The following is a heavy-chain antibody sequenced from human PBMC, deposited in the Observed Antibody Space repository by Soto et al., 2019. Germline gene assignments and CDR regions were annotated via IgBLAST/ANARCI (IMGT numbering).Heavy chain of an antibody. CDR2: ISYDGSNK. Sequence: ESGGGVVQPGRSLRLSCAASGFTFSSYGMHWVRQAPGKGLEWVAVISYDGSNKYYADSVKGRFTISRDNSKNTLYLQMNSLRAEDTAVYYCAKGGYSSSWYPYYYGMDVWGQGTTVTVSS. V-gene: IGHV3-30*18. CDR1: GFTFSSYG. J-gene: IGHJ6*02. CDR3: AKGGYSSSWYPYYYGMDV. D-gene: IGHD6-13*01.